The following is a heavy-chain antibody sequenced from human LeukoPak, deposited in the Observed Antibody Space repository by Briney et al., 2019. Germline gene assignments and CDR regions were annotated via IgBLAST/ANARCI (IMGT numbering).Heavy chain of an antibody. D-gene: IGHD1-26*01. CDR1: GFTFSSYE. V-gene: IGHV3-48*03. J-gene: IGHJ4*02. CDR2: ISGVGSVN. CDR3: ARDFGIVGSIRVY. Sequence: GGSLRLSCAASGFTFSSYEMNWVRQAPGKGLEWVSYISGVGSVNNYADSVKGRFTISRDNAKNSLYLEMNSLRAEDTAVYYCARDFGIVGSIRVYWGLGTLVTVSS.